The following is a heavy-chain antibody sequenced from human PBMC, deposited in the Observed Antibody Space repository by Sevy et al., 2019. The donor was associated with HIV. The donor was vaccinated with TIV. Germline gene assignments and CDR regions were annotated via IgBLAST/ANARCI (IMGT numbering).Heavy chain of an antibody. CDR1: GFTFSSYA. Sequence: GGSLRLSCAASGFTFSSYAMHWVRQAPGKGLEWVAVISYDGSNKYYADSVKGRFTISRDNSKNTLYLQMNSLRAEDMAVYYCARVVATVTSDYFDYWGQGTLVTVSS. D-gene: IGHD4-17*01. CDR3: ARVVATVTSDYFDY. CDR2: ISYDGSNK. J-gene: IGHJ4*02. V-gene: IGHV3-30*04.